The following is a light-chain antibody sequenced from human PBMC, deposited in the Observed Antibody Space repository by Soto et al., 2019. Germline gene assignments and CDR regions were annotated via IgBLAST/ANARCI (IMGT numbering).Light chain of an antibody. CDR2: DAS. CDR1: QSVSSY. CDR3: QQYSNWPPLYT. J-gene: IGKJ2*01. V-gene: IGKV3-15*01. Sequence: DIVMTQSPATLSVSPGERATLSCRASQSVSSYLAWYQQKPGLPPRLLIYDASTRATGIPDRFSGSGSGTDFTITISSLQSANFAVYYCQQYSNWPPLYTFGRGTKLEIK.